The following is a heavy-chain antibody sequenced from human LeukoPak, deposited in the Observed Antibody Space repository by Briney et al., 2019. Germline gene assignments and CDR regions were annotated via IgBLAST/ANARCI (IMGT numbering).Heavy chain of an antibody. CDR2: IYYSGNT. D-gene: IGHD5-24*01. CDR1: GVSIGSSSNY. Sequence: PSETLSLTCTVSGVSIGSSSNYWGWIRQPPGKGLEWIGSIYYSGNTYYTSSLKSRVTISIDTSKNQFSLSLSSMTAADTAVYYCARDGDGYNDLYFDYWGQGTLVTVSS. CDR3: ARDGDGYNDLYFDY. J-gene: IGHJ4*02. V-gene: IGHV4-39*07.